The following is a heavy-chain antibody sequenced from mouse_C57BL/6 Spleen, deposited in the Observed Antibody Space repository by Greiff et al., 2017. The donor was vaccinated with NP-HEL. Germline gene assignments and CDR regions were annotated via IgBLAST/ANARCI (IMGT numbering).Heavy chain of an antibody. CDR1: GYAFSSYW. CDR2: IYPGDGDT. D-gene: IGHD2-3*01. V-gene: IGHV1-80*01. J-gene: IGHJ2*01. CDR3: ARSGGYYPFFDY. Sequence: VKPVESGAELVKPGASVKISCKASGYAFSSYWMNWVKQRPGKGLEWIGQIYPGDGDTNYNGKFKGKATLTADKSSSTAYMQLSSLTSEDSAVYFCARSGGYYPFFDYWGQGTTLTVSS.